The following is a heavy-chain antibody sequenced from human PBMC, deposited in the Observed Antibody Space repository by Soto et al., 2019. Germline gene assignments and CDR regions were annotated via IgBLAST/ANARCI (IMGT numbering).Heavy chain of an antibody. CDR1: GFTFSSYG. D-gene: IGHD1-26*01. Sequence: QVQLVESGGGVVQPGRSLRLSCAASGFTFSSYGMHWVRQAPGKGLEWVAVISYDGSNKYYADSVKGRFTISRDNSNNRLYLQMNSPRAEDTAVYYCATHDSGSYYFSPLAGTDVWGQGTTVTVSS. V-gene: IGHV3-30*03. J-gene: IGHJ6*02. CDR3: ATHDSGSYYFSPLAGTDV. CDR2: ISYDGSNK.